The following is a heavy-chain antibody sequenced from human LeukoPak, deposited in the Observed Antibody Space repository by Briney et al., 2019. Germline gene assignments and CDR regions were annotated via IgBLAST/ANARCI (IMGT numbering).Heavy chain of an antibody. V-gene: IGHV4-39*01. CDR1: GGSISSSSYY. CDR3: ASVMVGATSYYYYYYMDV. CDR2: IYYSGST. J-gene: IGHJ6*03. D-gene: IGHD1-26*01. Sequence: SETLSLTCTVSGGSISSSSYYWGWIRQPPRKGLEWIGSIYYSGSTYYNPSLKSRVTISVDTSKNQFSLKLSSVTAADTAVYYCASVMVGATSYYYYYYMDVWGKGTTVTVSS.